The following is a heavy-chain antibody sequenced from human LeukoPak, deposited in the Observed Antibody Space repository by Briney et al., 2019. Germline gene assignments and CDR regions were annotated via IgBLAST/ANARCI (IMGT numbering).Heavy chain of an antibody. D-gene: IGHD6-6*01. CDR2: IIPIFGTA. Sequence: SVKLSCKASGGTCSSYAISWVRHAPGQGLELMGGIIPIFGTANYAQKFQGRVTITADESTSTAYMELSSMRSEETAVYSSASSRSSHYYFDYWGQGTLVTVSS. J-gene: IGHJ4*02. CDR3: ASSRSSHYYFDY. V-gene: IGHV1-69*13. CDR1: GGTCSSYA.